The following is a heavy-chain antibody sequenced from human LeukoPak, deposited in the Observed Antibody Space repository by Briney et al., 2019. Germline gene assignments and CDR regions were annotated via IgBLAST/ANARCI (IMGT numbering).Heavy chain of an antibody. J-gene: IGHJ2*01. CDR2: IYYSGST. Sequence: SQTLSLTCTVSGGSISSGDYYWSWIRQPPGKGLEWIGYIYYSGSTNYNPSLKSRVTISVDTSKNQFSLKLSSVTAADTAVYYCARRWGVVPVYFDLWGRGTLVTVSS. CDR3: ARRWGVVPVYFDL. CDR1: GGSISSGDYY. D-gene: IGHD2-15*01. V-gene: IGHV4-30-4*01.